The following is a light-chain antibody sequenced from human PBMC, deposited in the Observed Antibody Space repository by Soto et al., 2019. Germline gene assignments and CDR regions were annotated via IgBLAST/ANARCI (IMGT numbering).Light chain of an antibody. CDR2: DVS. J-gene: IGLJ2*01. CDR3: SSYSISSTSDVV. Sequence: QSVLTQPASVSGSPGQSITISCTGTSSDVGGYNYVSWYQQHPGKAPKLMIYDVSNRPSGVSNRFSGSKSGNTASLTISGLQAEDEADYDCSSYSISSTSDVVFGGGTKLTVL. V-gene: IGLV2-14*01. CDR1: SSDVGGYNY.